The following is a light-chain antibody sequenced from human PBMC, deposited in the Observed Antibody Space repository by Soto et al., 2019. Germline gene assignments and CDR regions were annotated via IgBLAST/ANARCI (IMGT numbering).Light chain of an antibody. V-gene: IGLV2-14*01. J-gene: IGLJ1*01. Sequence: QSALTQPASLSGSPGQSITISCTGTSSDIGAYDYVSWFQQHPGKAPKLMISEVNNRPSGVSNRFSGSKSGNTAYLTISGLQVEDEAEYFCFSFTTTYTRVFGTGTKLTVL. CDR1: SSDIGAYDY. CDR3: FSFTTTYTRV. CDR2: EVN.